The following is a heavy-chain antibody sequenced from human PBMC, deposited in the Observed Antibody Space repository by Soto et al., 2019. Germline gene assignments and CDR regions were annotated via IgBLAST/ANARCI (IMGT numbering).Heavy chain of an antibody. CDR1: GFTFSSYA. CDR3: AKDLRYCHFWSGYSIDYYYYGMDV. Sequence: GGSLRLSXAASGFTFSSYAMSWVRQAPGKGLEWVSAISGSGGSTYYADSVKGRFTISRDNSKNTLYLQMNSLRAEDTAVYYCAKDLRYCHFWSGYSIDYYYYGMDVWGQGTTVTVSS. V-gene: IGHV3-23*01. CDR2: ISGSGGST. J-gene: IGHJ6*02. D-gene: IGHD3-3*01.